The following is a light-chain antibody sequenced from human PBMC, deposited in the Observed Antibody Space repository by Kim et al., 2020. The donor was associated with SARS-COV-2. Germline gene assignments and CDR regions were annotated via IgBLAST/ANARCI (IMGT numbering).Light chain of an antibody. CDR1: SGSVSPSLY. J-gene: IGLJ3*02. CDR3: VLYMGSGIWV. CDR2: RTN. V-gene: IGLV8-61*01. Sequence: GGTFTLTCGIISGSVSPSLYPRWYQQTPGQAPRTLIYRTNTHSSGVPDRFSGSILGNKAALTITGAQADDESDYYCVLYMGSGIWVFGGGTQLTVL.